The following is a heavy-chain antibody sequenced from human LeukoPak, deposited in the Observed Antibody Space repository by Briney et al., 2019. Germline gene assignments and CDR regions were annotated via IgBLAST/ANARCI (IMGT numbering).Heavy chain of an antibody. D-gene: IGHD3-10*01. CDR3: ARDLITMVRGVITNWFDP. Sequence: SETLSLTCTVSGGSISSYYWSWIRQPPGKGLEWIGYIYYSGSTNYNPSLKSRVTISVDTSKNQFSLKLSSVTAADTAVYYCARDLITMVRGVITNWFDPWGQGTPVTVSS. J-gene: IGHJ5*02. V-gene: IGHV4-59*01. CDR2: IYYSGST. CDR1: GGSISSYY.